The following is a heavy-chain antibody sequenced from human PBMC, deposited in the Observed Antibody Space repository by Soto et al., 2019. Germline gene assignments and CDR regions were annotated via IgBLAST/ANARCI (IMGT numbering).Heavy chain of an antibody. CDR3: ARGESDGYRHFEH. D-gene: IGHD2-21*01. J-gene: IGHJ4*02. CDR2: IYPGDSDT. Sequence: HGESLKISCKGSGYSFTTNWIGWVRQMPGKGLEWMGIIYPGDSDTRYSPSFQGQVTISADKSISTAYLQWSSLKASDTAMYYCARGESDGYRHFEHWGQGTLVTVSS. CDR1: GYSFTTNW. V-gene: IGHV5-51*01.